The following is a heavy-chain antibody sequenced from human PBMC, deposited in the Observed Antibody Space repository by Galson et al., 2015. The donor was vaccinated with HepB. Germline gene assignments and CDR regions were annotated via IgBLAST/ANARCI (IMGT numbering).Heavy chain of an antibody. Sequence: SLRLSCAASGLPFSTDAMSWVRQAPGKGLEWVSGISFTGAITYYADSVKGRFTISRDNSKNTLYLQMNNLRAEDTALYYCANFRVTTIVDPHYWGQGALVTVSS. J-gene: IGHJ4*02. D-gene: IGHD3-22*01. CDR3: ANFRVTTIVDPHY. CDR2: ISFTGAIT. CDR1: GLPFSTDA. V-gene: IGHV3-23*01.